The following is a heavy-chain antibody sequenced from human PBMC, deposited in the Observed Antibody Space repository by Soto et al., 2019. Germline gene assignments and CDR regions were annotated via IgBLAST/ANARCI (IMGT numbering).Heavy chain of an antibody. J-gene: IGHJ4*02. D-gene: IGHD4-17*01. CDR2: IYYSGKT. CDR3: ARDWANERTTTRSYYFDY. Sequence: PSQTLSLTCTVSGGSIRSPGYYRSWIRPLPGRGLEWIGRIYYSGKTDFNPSLRSRVSLSVDSSQNQFSLKVNSVTAADTAVYYCARDWANERTTTRSYYFDYWGQGILVTVSS. V-gene: IGHV4-31*03. CDR1: GGSIRSPGYY.